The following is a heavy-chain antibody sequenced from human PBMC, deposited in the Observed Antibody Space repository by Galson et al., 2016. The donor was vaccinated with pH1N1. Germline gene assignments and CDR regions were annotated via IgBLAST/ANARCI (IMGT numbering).Heavy chain of an antibody. CDR1: GGSISSHY. V-gene: IGHV4-59*11. Sequence: SETLSLTCTVSGGSISSHYWSWIRQPPGKGLEWIGYIYYSGSTNYNPSLKSRVTLSVDTSKNPFSLKLTSVTAADTAVYFCATVLWFGELGGWFDPWGQGTLVTVSS. CDR3: ATVLWFGELGGWFDP. CDR2: IYYSGST. D-gene: IGHD3-10*01. J-gene: IGHJ5*02.